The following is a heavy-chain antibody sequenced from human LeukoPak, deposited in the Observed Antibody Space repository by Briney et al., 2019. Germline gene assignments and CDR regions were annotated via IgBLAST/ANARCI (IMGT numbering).Heavy chain of an antibody. CDR2: IFSGGST. J-gene: IGHJ4*02. D-gene: IGHD4-17*01. Sequence: VSLRLSCAASGFTVSTNYMSWVRQAPGKGLEWGSVIFSGGSTYSADSVKGKFTISRDNSKNTLYLQMNSLRAEDTAVYYCAGAYTYGSFDYWGQGTLVTVSS. CDR1: GFTVSTNY. V-gene: IGHV3-66*01. CDR3: AGAYTYGSFDY.